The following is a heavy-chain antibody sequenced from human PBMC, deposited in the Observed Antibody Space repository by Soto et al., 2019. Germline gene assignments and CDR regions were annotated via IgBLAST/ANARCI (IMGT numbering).Heavy chain of an antibody. CDR2: INAGNGNT. CDR1: GYTFTSYA. Sequence: GASVKVSCKASGYTFTSYAMHWVRQAPGQRLEWMGWINAGNGNTKYSQKFQGRVTITRDTSASTAYMELSSLRSEDTAVYYCARDASCSGGSCYSGNYYYYYGMDVWGQGTTVTVSS. D-gene: IGHD2-15*01. CDR3: ARDASCSGGSCYSGNYYYYYGMDV. V-gene: IGHV1-3*01. J-gene: IGHJ6*02.